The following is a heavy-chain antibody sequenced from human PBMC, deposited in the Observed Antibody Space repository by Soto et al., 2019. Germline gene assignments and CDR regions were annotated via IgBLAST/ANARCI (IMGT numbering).Heavy chain of an antibody. J-gene: IGHJ4*02. CDR2: IYYSGST. CDR1: GGSIRSGDYY. Sequence: SETLSLTCTVSGGSIRSGDYYWSWIRQPPGKGLEWIAYIYYSGSTYYNPSLKSRVTISVDTSKNQFSLKLSSVTAADTAVYYCARGYSYGYSYYFDYWGQGTLVTVSS. CDR3: ARGYSYGYSYYFDY. V-gene: IGHV4-30-4*01. D-gene: IGHD5-18*01.